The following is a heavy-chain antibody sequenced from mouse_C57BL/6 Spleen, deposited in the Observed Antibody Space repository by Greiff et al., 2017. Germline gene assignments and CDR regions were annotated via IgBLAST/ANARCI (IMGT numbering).Heavy chain of an antibody. V-gene: IGHV1-66*01. Sequence: VQVVESGPELVKPGASVKISCKASGYSFTSYYIHWVKQRPGQGLEWIGWIYPGSGNTKYNEKFKGKATLTADTSSSTAYMQLSRLTSEDSAVYYCASHYDGYYLGYGGQGTTLTVSS. D-gene: IGHD2-3*01. J-gene: IGHJ2*01. CDR3: ASHYDGYYLGY. CDR2: IYPGSGNT. CDR1: GYSFTSYY.